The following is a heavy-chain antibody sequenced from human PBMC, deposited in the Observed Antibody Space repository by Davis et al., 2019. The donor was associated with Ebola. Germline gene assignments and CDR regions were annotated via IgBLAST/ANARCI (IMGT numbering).Heavy chain of an antibody. Sequence: PGGSLRLSCAASGFTFSHSWMSWVRQAPGKGLEWVATIKPDGSDKYFVDSVKGRFTISRDNAKRSLYLQMNSLRVEDTALYYCAKGARWGQGTLVTVSS. V-gene: IGHV3-7*03. CDR2: IKPDGSDK. CDR1: GFTFSHSW. J-gene: IGHJ4*02. D-gene: IGHD5-12*01. CDR3: AKGAR.